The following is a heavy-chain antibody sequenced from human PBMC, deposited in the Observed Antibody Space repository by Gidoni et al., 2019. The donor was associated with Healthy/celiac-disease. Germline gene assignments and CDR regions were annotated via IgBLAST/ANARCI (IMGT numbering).Heavy chain of an antibody. J-gene: IGHJ4*02. Sequence: QLQLQESGPGLVKPSETLSLTCTVSGGSISSSSYYWGWIRQPPGKGLEWIGSIYYSGSTYYNPSLKSRVTISVDTSKNQFSLKLSSVTAADTAVYYCARQQPDPGIAVAAFDYWGQGTLVTVSS. CDR2: IYYSGST. CDR1: GGSISSSSYY. D-gene: IGHD6-19*01. V-gene: IGHV4-39*01. CDR3: ARQQPDPGIAVAAFDY.